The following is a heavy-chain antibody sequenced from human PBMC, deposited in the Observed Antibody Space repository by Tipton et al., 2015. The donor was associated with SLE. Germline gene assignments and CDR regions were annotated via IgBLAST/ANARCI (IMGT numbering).Heavy chain of an antibody. CDR2: TYHSGST. Sequence: TLSLTCAVSGYSISSGYYWGWIRQPPGKGLEWIGSTYHSGSTYYNPSLKSRVTISVDTSKNQFSLKLSSVTAADTAVYYCARDQGSWRWLQSRGAFDIWGQGTMVTVSS. J-gene: IGHJ3*02. CDR3: ARDQGSWRWLQSRGAFDI. V-gene: IGHV4-38-2*02. CDR1: GYSISSGYY. D-gene: IGHD5-24*01.